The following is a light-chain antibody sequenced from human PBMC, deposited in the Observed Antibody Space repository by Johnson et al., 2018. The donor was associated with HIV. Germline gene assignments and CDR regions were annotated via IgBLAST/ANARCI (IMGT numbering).Light chain of an antibody. V-gene: IGLV1-51*01. CDR3: GTWDSSLDAYV. J-gene: IGLJ1*01. Sequence: QSVLTQPPSVSAAPGQKVTISCSGSSSNIGNNYVSWYQQLPGTVPKLLIYDNNKRPSGIPDRFSGSKSGTSATLGITGLQTGDEAVYYCGTWDSSLDAYVFGTGTKVAVL. CDR1: SSNIGNNY. CDR2: DNN.